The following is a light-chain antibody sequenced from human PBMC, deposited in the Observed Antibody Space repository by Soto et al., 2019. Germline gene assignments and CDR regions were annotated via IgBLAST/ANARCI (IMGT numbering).Light chain of an antibody. CDR2: GSS. CDR3: QQYGSSPLT. CDR1: QSVSRNY. J-gene: IGKJ4*01. V-gene: IGKV3-20*01. Sequence: EIVLTQSPGTLSLSPGERATLSCRASQSVSRNYVAWYQHKPGQTPRLLIYGSSSRANGIPDRFIGSGSGTDFTLTVSRLEPEDFAVYFCQQYGSSPLTFGGGTKVEIE.